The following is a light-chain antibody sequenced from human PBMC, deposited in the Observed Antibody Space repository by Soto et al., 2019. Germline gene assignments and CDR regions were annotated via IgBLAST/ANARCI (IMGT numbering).Light chain of an antibody. Sequence: QSALTQPASVSGSPGQSITISCTGTSSDVGGYHYVSWYQQHPGKAPKLMIYDVSNRPSGVSNRFSGSKSGNTASLTISGLQAEDEADYYSSSYTRSSTDVFGTGTKLTVL. CDR1: SSDVGGYHY. CDR3: SSYTRSSTDV. J-gene: IGLJ1*01. V-gene: IGLV2-14*01. CDR2: DVS.